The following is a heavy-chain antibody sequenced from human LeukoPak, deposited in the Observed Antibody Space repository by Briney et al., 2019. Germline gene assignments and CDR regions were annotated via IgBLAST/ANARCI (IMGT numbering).Heavy chain of an antibody. Sequence: GESLKISCKGSGYSFTSYWIGWVRQMPGKGLEWMGIIYPGDSDTRYSPSFQGQVTISADKSISTAYLQWSSLKASDTAMYYCARPDRRIAVAGNAAFDIWGQGTMVTVSS. CDR3: ARPDRRIAVAGNAAFDI. J-gene: IGHJ3*02. D-gene: IGHD6-19*01. CDR1: GYSFTSYW. CDR2: IYPGDSDT. V-gene: IGHV5-51*01.